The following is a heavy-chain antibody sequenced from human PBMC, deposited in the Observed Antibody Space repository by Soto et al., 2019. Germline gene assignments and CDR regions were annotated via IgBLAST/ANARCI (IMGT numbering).Heavy chain of an antibody. J-gene: IGHJ4*02. D-gene: IGHD6-6*01. CDR2: ISSISSTI. V-gene: IGHV3-48*02. CDR3: ARDSAVGSSSGPATKFDS. CDR1: GFTFSSYS. Sequence: GGSLRLSCAASGFTFSSYSMNWVRQAPGKGLEWVSYISSISSTIYYADSVKGRFTISRDNAKNLLYLQMNCLRDEDTALYYCARDSAVGSSSGPATKFDSWGQGTLVTVSS.